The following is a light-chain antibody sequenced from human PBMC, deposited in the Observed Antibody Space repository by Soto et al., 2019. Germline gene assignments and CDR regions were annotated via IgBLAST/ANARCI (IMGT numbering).Light chain of an antibody. V-gene: IGLV2-8*01. Sequence: QSALTQPPSASGSPGQSVTISCTGTSSDVGGYNHVSWYQQHPGKAPKLMIFEVTKRPSGVPDRFSASKSGNTASLTVSGLQAEDEADYYCSSYADGDTFYVFGTGTKLTVL. CDR2: EVT. CDR1: SSDVGGYNH. J-gene: IGLJ1*01. CDR3: SSYADGDTFYV.